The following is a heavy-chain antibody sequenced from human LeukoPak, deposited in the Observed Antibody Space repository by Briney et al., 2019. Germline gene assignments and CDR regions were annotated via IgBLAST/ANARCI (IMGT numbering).Heavy chain of an antibody. CDR1: GYSISSGYY. Sequence: SETLSLTCTVSGYSISSGYYWGWIRQPPGKGLEWIGSIYHSGSTYYNPSLKSRVTISLDTSKNQFSLKLSSVTAADTAVYYCARFHSYGYAVIDLWGQGTLVTVSS. D-gene: IGHD5-18*01. V-gene: IGHV4-38-2*02. J-gene: IGHJ5*02. CDR3: ARFHSYGYAVIDL. CDR2: IYHSGST.